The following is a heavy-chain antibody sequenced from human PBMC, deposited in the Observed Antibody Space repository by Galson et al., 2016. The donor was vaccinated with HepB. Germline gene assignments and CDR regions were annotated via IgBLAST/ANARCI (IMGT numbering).Heavy chain of an antibody. CDR2: ISAYNGNT. CDR1: GYTFTSYG. J-gene: IGHJ5*02. V-gene: IGHV1-18*04. Sequence: SVKVSCKASGYTFTSYGISWLRQAPGQGLEWMGWISAYNGNTNYAQNLQGRVTMTTDTSTSIAYMEVRSLRSDDTAVYYCARDRYCSSTSCYWFDPWGQGTLVTVSS. D-gene: IGHD2-2*01. CDR3: ARDRYCSSTSCYWFDP.